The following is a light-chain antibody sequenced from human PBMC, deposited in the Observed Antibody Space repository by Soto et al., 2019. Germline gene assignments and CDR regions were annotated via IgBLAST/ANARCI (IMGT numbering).Light chain of an antibody. Sequence: QSALTQPASVSGSPGQSITISCTGTSSDIGAYNSVSWYQQHPGKAPKLMIYEVSNRPSGVSNRFSASKSGNTASLTISGLQAEDEADYYCSSHTTSTPYVFGTGTKLTVL. J-gene: IGLJ1*01. CDR1: SSDIGAYNS. V-gene: IGLV2-14*01. CDR2: EVS. CDR3: SSHTTSTPYV.